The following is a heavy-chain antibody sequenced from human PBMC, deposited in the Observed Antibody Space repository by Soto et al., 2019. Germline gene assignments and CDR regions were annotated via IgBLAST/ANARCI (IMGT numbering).Heavy chain of an antibody. CDR1: GFIFEDYY. CDR3: VKKSCSHTRCYTGWFFDL. Sequence: GGSLRLSGEASGFIFEDYYIHWVRQPPWKGLQWVSGISWNSGDKDYADSVKGRFTISRDNVKNSLDLQMSSLRVEYTATYYCVKKSCSHTRCYTGWFFDLFGRGTLVTFCS. CDR2: ISWNSGDK. J-gene: IGHJ2*01. D-gene: IGHD2-15*01. V-gene: IGHV3-9*01.